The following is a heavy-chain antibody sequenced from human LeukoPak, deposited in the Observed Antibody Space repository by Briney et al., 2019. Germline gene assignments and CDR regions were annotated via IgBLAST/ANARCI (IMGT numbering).Heavy chain of an antibody. J-gene: IGHJ4*02. CDR3: ARGVGIQRYYFDY. D-gene: IGHD5-18*01. CDR1: GGSISSYY. V-gene: IGHV4-59*12. Sequence: SETLSLTCTVSGGSISSYYWSWIRQPPGKGLEWIGYIYHSGSTYYNPSLKSRVTISVDRSKNQFSLKLSSVTAADTAVYYCARGVGIQRYYFDYWGQGTLVTVSS. CDR2: IYHSGST.